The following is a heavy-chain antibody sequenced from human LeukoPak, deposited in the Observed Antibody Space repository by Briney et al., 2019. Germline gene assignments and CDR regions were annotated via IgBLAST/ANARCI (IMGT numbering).Heavy chain of an antibody. D-gene: IGHD4-17*01. Sequence: KPSETLSLTCTVSGGSISSSTYYWAWIRQPPGKGMEWIGSIYYSGSTYYNPSLKSRVTISVDTSKNQFSLKLSSVTAADTAVYYCARDLIDYGDYFYYYYYMDVWGKGTTVTVSS. V-gene: IGHV4-39*02. J-gene: IGHJ6*03. CDR1: GGSISSSTYY. CDR3: ARDLIDYGDYFYYYYYMDV. CDR2: IYYSGST.